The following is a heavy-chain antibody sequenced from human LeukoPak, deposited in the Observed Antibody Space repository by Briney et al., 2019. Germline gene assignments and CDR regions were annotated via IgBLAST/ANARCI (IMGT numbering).Heavy chain of an antibody. D-gene: IGHD1-14*01. CDR1: GFTFSSYG. Sequence: GGSLRLSCAASGFTFSSYGMHWVRQAPGKGLEWVAVICYDGSNKYYADSVKGRFTISRDNSKNTLYLQMNSLRAEDTAVYYCARESYSRFFDYWGQGTLVTVSS. J-gene: IGHJ4*02. CDR3: ARESYSRFFDY. V-gene: IGHV3-33*01. CDR2: ICYDGSNK.